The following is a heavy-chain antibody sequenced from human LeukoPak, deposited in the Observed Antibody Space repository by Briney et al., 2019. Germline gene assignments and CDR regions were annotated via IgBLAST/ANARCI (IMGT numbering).Heavy chain of an antibody. CDR2: IAYDGSRA. V-gene: IGHV3-33*01. D-gene: IGHD1-14*01. J-gene: IGHJ4*02. Sequence: PGRSLRLSCAGSGFTCGGYGMHWFRQTPGKGLEWVAVIAYDGSRAFYADSVKGRFTISSDNSKNTMSVQMDDLRAEDTAVYYCTRYNNDHFDYWGQGTLVTVSS. CDR1: GFTCGGYG. CDR3: TRYNNDHFDY.